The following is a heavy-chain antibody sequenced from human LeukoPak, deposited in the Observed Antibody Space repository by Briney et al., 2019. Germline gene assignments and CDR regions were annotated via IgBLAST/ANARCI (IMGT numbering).Heavy chain of an antibody. J-gene: IGHJ4*02. D-gene: IGHD2-2*01. CDR3: ARLQGRALGYCSSTSCYPADFDY. Sequence: GESLKISCKGSGYSFTSYWIGWVRQMPGKGLGWMGIIYPGDSDTRYSPSFQGQVTISADKSISTAYLQWSSPKASDTAMYYCARLQGRALGYCSSTSCYPADFDYWGQGTLVTVSS. V-gene: IGHV5-51*01. CDR1: GYSFTSYW. CDR2: IYPGDSDT.